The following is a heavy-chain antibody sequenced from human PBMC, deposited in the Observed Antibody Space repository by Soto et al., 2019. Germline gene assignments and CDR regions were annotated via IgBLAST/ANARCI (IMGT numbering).Heavy chain of an antibody. V-gene: IGHV3-7*01. Sequence: GGSLRLSCAASVFTFSSYWMSWVRQAPGKGLEWVANINQDGSEKYYVDSVKGRFTISRDNAKNSLYLQMNSLRAEDTAVYYCAGDVRGRATQYYFACWGQGTLVTVSS. CDR3: AGDVRGRATQYYFAC. CDR1: VFTFSSYW. CDR2: INQDGSEK. D-gene: IGHD1-26*01. J-gene: IGHJ4*02.